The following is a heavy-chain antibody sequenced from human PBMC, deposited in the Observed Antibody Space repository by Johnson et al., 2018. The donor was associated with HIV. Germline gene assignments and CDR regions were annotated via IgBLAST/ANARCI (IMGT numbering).Heavy chain of an antibody. CDR1: GFTFDDYD. Sequence: VQLVESGGGVVRPGGSLRLSCAASGFTFDDYDMSWVRQAPGKGLEWVSSINWNGGSTGYADSVKGRFTISRAHAQNSLYLQMNSLRAAHTDLYYCARETHYYDSSGYYVDAFDIWGQGTMVTVSS. J-gene: IGHJ3*02. CDR2: INWNGGST. V-gene: IGHV3-20*04. CDR3: ARETHYYDSSGYYVDAFDI. D-gene: IGHD3-22*01.